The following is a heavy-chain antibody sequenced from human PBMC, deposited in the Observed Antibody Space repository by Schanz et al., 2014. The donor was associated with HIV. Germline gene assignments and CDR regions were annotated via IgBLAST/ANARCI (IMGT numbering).Heavy chain of an antibody. V-gene: IGHV3-21*01. D-gene: IGHD1-20*01. CDR1: RLTFSGYS. Sequence: EVQLVESGGGLVKPGGSLRLACAGSRLTFSGYSMNWVRQAPGKGLEWVSSISSGSSYIYYADSVKGRFTISRDNAKNSLYLQMNSLRAEDTAMYYCAKDQGDITGTPFDYWGQGTLVTVSS. J-gene: IGHJ4*02. CDR2: ISSGSSYI. CDR3: AKDQGDITGTPFDY.